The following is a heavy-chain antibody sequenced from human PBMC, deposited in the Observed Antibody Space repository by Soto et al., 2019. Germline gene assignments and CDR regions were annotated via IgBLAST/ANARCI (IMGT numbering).Heavy chain of an antibody. CDR2: MQPSTGRT. CDR3: ARGVSAGVDY. Sequence: ASVKVSCKASGYSFTSLDINWVRQTAGRGLEWMGWMQPSTGRTGYAQKFQGRVTMTRDTSINTAYMELTTLTSDDTAFYYCARGVSAGVDYWGQGTLVTVSS. J-gene: IGHJ4*02. V-gene: IGHV1-8*01. CDR1: GYSFTSLD. D-gene: IGHD1-26*01.